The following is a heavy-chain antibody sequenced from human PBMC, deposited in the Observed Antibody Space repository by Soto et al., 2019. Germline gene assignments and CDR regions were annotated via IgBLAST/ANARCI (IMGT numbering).Heavy chain of an antibody. D-gene: IGHD6-13*01. Sequence: QVQLVESGGGVVQPGRSLRLSCAASGFTFSSYGMHWVRQAPGKGLEWVAVIWYDGSNKYYADSVKGRFTISRDNSKNSLYLQMKSLRAEDTAVYYCARGHVTPRYSSSWYFDYWGQGTLVTVSS. CDR3: ARGHVTPRYSSSWYFDY. V-gene: IGHV3-33*01. J-gene: IGHJ4*02. CDR2: IWYDGSNK. CDR1: GFTFSSYG.